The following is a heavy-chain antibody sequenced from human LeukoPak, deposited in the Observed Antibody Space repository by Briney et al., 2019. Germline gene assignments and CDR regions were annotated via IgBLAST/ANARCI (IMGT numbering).Heavy chain of an antibody. CDR3: ARDYYGDNFFDY. V-gene: IGHV3-21*01. CDR1: GFTFTSYT. D-gene: IGHD4-17*01. Sequence: GGSLRLSCVASGFTFTSYTMNWVRQAPGKGLEWVSSISSSSSYIYYADSVKGRFTISRDNAKNSLYLQMNSLRAEDTAVYYCARDYYGDNFFDYWGQGTLVTVSS. J-gene: IGHJ4*02. CDR2: ISSSSSYI.